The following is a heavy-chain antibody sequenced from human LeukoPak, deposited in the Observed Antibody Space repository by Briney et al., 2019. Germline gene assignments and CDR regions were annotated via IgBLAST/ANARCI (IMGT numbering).Heavy chain of an antibody. D-gene: IGHD2-2*01. CDR1: GYTFTGYY. Sequence: GASVKVSCKASGYTFTGYYMHWVRQAPGQGLEWMGWINPNSGGTNYAQKFQGRVTMTEDTSTDTAYMELSSLRSEDTAVYYCATMGYCSSTSCSLKFDPWGQGTLVTVSS. CDR3: ATMGYCSSTSCSLKFDP. V-gene: IGHV1-2*02. J-gene: IGHJ5*02. CDR2: INPNSGGT.